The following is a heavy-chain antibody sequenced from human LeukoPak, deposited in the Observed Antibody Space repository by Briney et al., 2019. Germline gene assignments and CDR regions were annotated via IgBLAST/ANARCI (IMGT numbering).Heavy chain of an antibody. CDR3: AAFWTGYQRPNAFDI. Sequence: ASVKLSCKSSGYTFTIYGYSWVRHAPGQGLEWMGIINPSGGSTSYAQKFQGRVTMTRDTSTSRVYMELRSLRSEDTAVYYCAAFWTGYQRPNAFDIWGQGTMVTVSS. V-gene: IGHV1-46*01. CDR1: GYTFTIYG. D-gene: IGHD3/OR15-3a*01. CDR2: INPSGGST. J-gene: IGHJ3*02.